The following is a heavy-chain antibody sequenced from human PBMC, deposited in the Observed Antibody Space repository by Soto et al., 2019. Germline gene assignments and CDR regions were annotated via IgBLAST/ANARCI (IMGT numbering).Heavy chain of an antibody. J-gene: IGHJ4*02. CDR2: IHPSGGIT. D-gene: IGHD2-2*02. V-gene: IGHV1-46*01. CDR3: ARTPGYTDRNYFDY. CDR1: GYTVTSYY. Sequence: GSVKVPCDASGYTVTSYYMHWVRQAPGQGLEWMGIIHPSGGITTYAQEFQGRLTMTRDTSTSTVYMELSSLRSEDTAMYYCARTPGYTDRNYFDYWGQGTLVTVSS.